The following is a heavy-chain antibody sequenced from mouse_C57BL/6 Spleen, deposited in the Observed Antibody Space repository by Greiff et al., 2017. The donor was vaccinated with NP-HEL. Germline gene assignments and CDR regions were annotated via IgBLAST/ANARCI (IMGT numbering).Heavy chain of an antibody. J-gene: IGHJ3*01. V-gene: IGHV1-59*01. CDR1: GYTFTSYW. D-gene: IGHD1-1*01. CDR3: ARDYARFAY. Sequence: QVQLKQPGAELVRPGTSVKLSCKASGYTFTSYWMHWVKQRPGQGLEWIGVIDPSDSYTNYNQKFKGKATLTVDTSSSTAYMQLSSLTSEDSAVYYCARDYARFAYWGQGTLVTVSA. CDR2: IDPSDSYT.